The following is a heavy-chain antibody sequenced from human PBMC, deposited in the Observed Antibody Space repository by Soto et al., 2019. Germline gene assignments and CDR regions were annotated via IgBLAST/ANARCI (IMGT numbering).Heavy chain of an antibody. J-gene: IGHJ5*01. D-gene: IGHD3-22*01. CDR3: AWHYYDTSGYHDS. Sequence: PRKVSFQASGFTFYYSSLPWGAQARGQRLEWIGWIVVGSGDTAYSQKFQERVTITRDMSTSTAYMDLSRLRSEDTAVYYCAWHYYDTSGYHDSWGQGTQVTVSS. CDR2: IVVGSGDT. CDR1: GFTFYYSS. V-gene: IGHV1-58*01.